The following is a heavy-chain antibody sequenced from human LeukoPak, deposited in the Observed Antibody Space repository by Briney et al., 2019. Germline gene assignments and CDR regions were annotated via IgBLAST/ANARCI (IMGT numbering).Heavy chain of an antibody. D-gene: IGHD2-21*02. CDR3: ARHDVVPVIRRGFDF. J-gene: IGHJ4*02. CDR2: IFYSGTT. V-gene: IGHV4-59*08. CDR1: GGSVSGYY. Sequence: KCSETLSLTCTVSGGSVSGYYWSWIRPSPGEGLEWIGYIFYSGTTLYSPSLKTRVTMSVDTSANQFSLKFSSVTAADTAVYYCARHDVVPVIRRGFDFWGQGTLVTVSS.